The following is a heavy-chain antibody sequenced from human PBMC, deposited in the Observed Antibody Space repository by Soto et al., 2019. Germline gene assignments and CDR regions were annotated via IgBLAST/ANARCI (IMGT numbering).Heavy chain of an antibody. J-gene: IGHJ3*02. V-gene: IGHV3-66*01. D-gene: IGHD3-3*01. CDR1: GFTVSSNY. CDR3: ARDLPYHQKRVVMTPLDALDI. CDR2: IYSGGST. Sequence: EVQLVESGGGLVQPGGSLRLSCAASGFTVSSNYMSWVRQAPGKGLEWVSVIYSGGSTYYADSVKGRFTISRDNSKNTLYLQMNSLRDEDTAVYYCARDLPYHQKRVVMTPLDALDIWGQGTMVTVSS.